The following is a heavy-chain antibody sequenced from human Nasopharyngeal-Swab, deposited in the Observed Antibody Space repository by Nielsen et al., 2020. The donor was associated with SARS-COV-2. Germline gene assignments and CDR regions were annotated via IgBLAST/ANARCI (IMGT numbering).Heavy chain of an antibody. CDR2: ISASGSST. J-gene: IGHJ6*02. D-gene: IGHD1-26*01. CDR3: AKESGSYLYYYYGMDV. V-gene: IGHV3-23*01. Sequence: GESLKISCAATGSTFRRCSMSWVRQAPGKGLEWVSAISASGSSTYYADSVKGRFTISRANSQNKLYLQMSSLRVEDTAVYYCAKESGSYLYYYYGMDVWGQGTTVTVSS. CDR1: GSTFRRCS.